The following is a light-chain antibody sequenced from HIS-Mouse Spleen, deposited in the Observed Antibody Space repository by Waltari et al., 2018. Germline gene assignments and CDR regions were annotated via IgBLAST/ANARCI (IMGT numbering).Light chain of an antibody. CDR2: DVS. V-gene: IGLV2-14*03. Sequence: QSALTQPASVSGSPGQSITISCTGTSSDVGGYNYVSWYQQHPGKAPNLMLYDVSNRPAGVSNRFSGSKSGNTASLTISGLQAEDEADYYCSSYTSSSTWVFGGGTKLTVL. CDR1: SSDVGGYNY. CDR3: SSYTSSSTWV. J-gene: IGLJ3*02.